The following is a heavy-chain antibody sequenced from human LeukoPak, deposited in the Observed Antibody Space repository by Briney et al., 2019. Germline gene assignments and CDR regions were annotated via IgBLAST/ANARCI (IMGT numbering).Heavy chain of an antibody. CDR1: GFTFSSYA. D-gene: IGHD5-24*01. Sequence: GGSLRLSCAASGFTFSSYAMHWVRQAPGKGLEWVAVISYDGSNKYYADSVKGRFTISRDNSKNTLYLQMNSLRAEDTAVYYCAKARDGYAPGPNWFDPWGQGTLVTVSS. V-gene: IGHV3-30*18. CDR3: AKARDGYAPGPNWFDP. J-gene: IGHJ5*02. CDR2: ISYDGSNK.